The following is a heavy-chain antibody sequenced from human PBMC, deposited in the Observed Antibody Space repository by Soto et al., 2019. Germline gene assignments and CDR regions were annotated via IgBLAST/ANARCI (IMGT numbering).Heavy chain of an antibody. V-gene: IGHV4-59*08. CDR1: GGSISSYY. J-gene: IGHJ4*02. Sequence: SETLSLTCTVSGGSISSYYWSWIRQPPGKGLEWIGYIYYSGSTNYNPSLKSRVTISVDTSKNQFSLKLSSVTAADTAVYYCARMRESYYDDSSGYDSLYDFVYWGQGTLVTGSS. D-gene: IGHD3-22*01. CDR2: IYYSGST. CDR3: ARMRESYYDDSSGYDSLYDFVY.